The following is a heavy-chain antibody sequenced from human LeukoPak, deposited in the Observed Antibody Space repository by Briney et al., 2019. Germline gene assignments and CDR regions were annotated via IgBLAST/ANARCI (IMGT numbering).Heavy chain of an antibody. V-gene: IGHV3-30-3*01. CDR1: GFTFSSYA. D-gene: IGHD3-16*02. J-gene: IGHJ4*02. Sequence: GGSLRLSCAASGFTFSSYAMHWVRQAPGKGLEWVAVISYDGSNKYYADSVKGRFTISRDNSKNTLYLQMNSLRAEDTAVYYCARGITFGGVIVNPYFDYWGQGTLVTVPS. CDR2: ISYDGSNK. CDR3: ARGITFGGVIVNPYFDY.